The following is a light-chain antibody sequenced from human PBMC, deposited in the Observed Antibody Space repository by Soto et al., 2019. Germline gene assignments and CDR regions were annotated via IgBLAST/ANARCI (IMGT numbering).Light chain of an antibody. CDR3: QQYNNWPPVS. V-gene: IGKV3-15*01. Sequence: EIVMTQSPATLSVSPGERATLSCRASQSVSSNLAWYQQKRGQAPRLLIYSASTRATGIPARFSGTGSGTEFTPAISSLQSEDFAVYYCQQYNNWPPVSFGVGTKVEI. CDR1: QSVSSN. J-gene: IGKJ4*01. CDR2: SAS.